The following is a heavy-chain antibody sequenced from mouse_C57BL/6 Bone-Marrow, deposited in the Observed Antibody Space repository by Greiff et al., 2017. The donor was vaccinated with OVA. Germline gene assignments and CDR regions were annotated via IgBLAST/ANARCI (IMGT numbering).Heavy chain of an antibody. J-gene: IGHJ1*03. V-gene: IGHV2-3*01. D-gene: IGHD2-4*01. CDR3: AQGGDYDWYFDV. CDR2: IWGDGST. Sequence: QVTLKESGPGLVAPSQSLSITCTVSGFSLTSYGVSWVRQPPGKGLEWLGVIWGDGSTNYHSALISKLSISQANSKSQVFLKLNSLQTDDTPTYYCAQGGDYDWYFDVWDTGTTVPVSS. CDR1: GFSLTSYG.